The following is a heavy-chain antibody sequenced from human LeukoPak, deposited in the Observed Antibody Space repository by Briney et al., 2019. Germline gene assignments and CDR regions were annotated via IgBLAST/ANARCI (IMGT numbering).Heavy chain of an antibody. CDR3: ARDSYYVSSGYYSSEFFQH. J-gene: IGHJ1*01. V-gene: IGHV1-2*02. CDR2: INPNSGGT. Sequence: GASVKVSCKAAGYTFTDYYIDWVRQAPGQGLEWMGWINPNSGGTNYAQKFQGRVTMTRDTSISTAYMELSRLRSDDTAVYYCARDSYYVSSGYYSSEFFQHWGQGTLVTVSS. CDR1: GYTFTDYY. D-gene: IGHD3-22*01.